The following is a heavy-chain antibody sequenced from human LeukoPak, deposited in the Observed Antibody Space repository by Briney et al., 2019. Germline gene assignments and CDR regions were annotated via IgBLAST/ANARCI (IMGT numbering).Heavy chain of an antibody. CDR2: VHYTWNA. Sequence: SETLTLTCSVSGGSIGSYHWSWIRQPPGKGLEWIGHVHYTWNAKYNPSLTSRVTISLDRSSNQFSLRLSSVSAADTAVYYCARQGYDFWSGYYALNWFDPWGQGTLVTVSS. CDR1: GGSIGSYH. J-gene: IGHJ5*02. V-gene: IGHV4-59*01. D-gene: IGHD3-3*01. CDR3: ARQGYDFWSGYYALNWFDP.